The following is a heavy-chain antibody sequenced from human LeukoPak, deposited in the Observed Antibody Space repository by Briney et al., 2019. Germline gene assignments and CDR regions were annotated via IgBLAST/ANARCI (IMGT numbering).Heavy chain of an antibody. CDR3: ARSLIPPTYSGNYIFHYYGMDV. CDR2: SNSGSTTI. CDR1: GFTFSSYI. J-gene: IGHJ6*02. Sequence: GGSLRLSCEASGFTFSSYIMDWVRQAAGKGLEWVSYSNSGSTTIYYTDSVKGRFAISRDNAKNSLYLQMNSLRAEDTAVYYCARSLIPPTYSGNYIFHYYGMDVWGQGTTVTVSS. V-gene: IGHV3-48*01. D-gene: IGHD1-26*01.